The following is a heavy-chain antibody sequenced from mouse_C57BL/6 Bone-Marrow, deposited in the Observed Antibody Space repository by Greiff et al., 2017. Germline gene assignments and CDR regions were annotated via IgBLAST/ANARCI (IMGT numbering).Heavy chain of an antibody. J-gene: IGHJ4*01. CDR2: IDPENGDT. CDR1: GFNIKDDY. D-gene: IGHD3-1*01. CDR3: TTGSAEDYAMYY. V-gene: IGHV14-4*01. Sequence: VQLQQSGAELVRPGASVKLSCTASGFNIKDDYMHWVKQRPEQGLEWIGWIDPENGDTEYASKFQGKATITADTSSNTAYLQLSSLTSEDTAVYYCTTGSAEDYAMYYWGQETSDTPSS.